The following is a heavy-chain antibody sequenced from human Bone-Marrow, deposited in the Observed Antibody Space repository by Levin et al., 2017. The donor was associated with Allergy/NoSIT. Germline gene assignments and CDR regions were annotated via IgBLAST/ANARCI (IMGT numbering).Heavy chain of an antibody. J-gene: IGHJ4*02. CDR3: AKEFGSGSVYTIDY. V-gene: IGHV3-23*01. CDR1: GFTFSSYA. CDR2: ISGSGGST. D-gene: IGHD3-10*01. Sequence: GGSLRLSCAASGFTFSSYAMSWVRQAPGKGLEWVSGISGSGGSTYYADSVKGRFTISRDNSKNTLYLQMNSLRAEDTAVYYCAKEFGSGSVYTIDYWGQGTLVTVSS.